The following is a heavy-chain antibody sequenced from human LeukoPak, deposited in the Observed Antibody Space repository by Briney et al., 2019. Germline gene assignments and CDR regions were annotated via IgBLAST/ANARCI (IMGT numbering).Heavy chain of an antibody. Sequence: GRSLRLSCAASGFTFSSYAMHWVRQAPGKGLEWVAVISYDGSNKYYADSVKGRFTISRDNSKNTLYLQMNSLRAEDTAVYYCARDVIAVAGGYFDYWGQGTLVTVSS. CDR1: GFTFSSYA. J-gene: IGHJ4*02. CDR3: ARDVIAVAGGYFDY. CDR2: ISYDGSNK. V-gene: IGHV3-30-3*01. D-gene: IGHD6-19*01.